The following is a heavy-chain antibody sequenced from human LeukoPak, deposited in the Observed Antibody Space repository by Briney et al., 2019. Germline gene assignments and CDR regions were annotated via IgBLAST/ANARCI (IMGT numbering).Heavy chain of an antibody. CDR2: INHSGST. J-gene: IGHJ6*02. D-gene: IGHD2-2*01. CDR3: ARLVVVPAAHLAAAVRYYYYYGMDV. Sequence: SETLSLTCAVYGGSFSGYYWSWIRQPPGKGLEWIGEINHSGSTNYNPSLKSRVTISVDTSKNHFSLKLSSVTAADTAVYYCARLVVVPAAHLAAAVRYYYYYGMDVWGQGTTVTVSS. V-gene: IGHV4-34*01. CDR1: GGSFSGYY.